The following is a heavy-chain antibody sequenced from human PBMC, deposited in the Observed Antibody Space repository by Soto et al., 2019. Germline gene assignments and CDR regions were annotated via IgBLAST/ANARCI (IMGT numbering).Heavy chain of an antibody. CDR1: GYTFTSYG. V-gene: IGHV1-18*01. CDR3: ARDQNPNLRYLTDDWFDP. D-gene: IGHD3-9*01. J-gene: IGHJ5*02. Sequence: QVQLVQSGAEVKKPGASVKVSCKASGYTFTSYGISWVRQAPGQGLEWMGWISAYNGNTNYAQELQGRVTMTTDTSTSTAYTELRSLRSDDTAVYYCARDQNPNLRYLTDDWFDPWGQGTLVTVSS. CDR2: ISAYNGNT.